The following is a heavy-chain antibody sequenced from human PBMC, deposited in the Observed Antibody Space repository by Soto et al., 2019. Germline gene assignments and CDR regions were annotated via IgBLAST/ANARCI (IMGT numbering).Heavy chain of an antibody. V-gene: IGHV3-23*01. CDR1: GFTFSSYA. D-gene: IGHD4-17*01. CDR2: ISGSGGST. J-gene: IGHJ1*01. CDR3: AKDLPTTVLVGEVFQH. Sequence: PGGSLRLSCAASGFTFSSYAMSWVRQAPGKGLEWVSAISGSGGSTYYADSVKGRFTISRDNSKNTLYLQMNSLRAEDTAVYYCAKDLPTTVLVGEVFQHWGEGTLVTVSS.